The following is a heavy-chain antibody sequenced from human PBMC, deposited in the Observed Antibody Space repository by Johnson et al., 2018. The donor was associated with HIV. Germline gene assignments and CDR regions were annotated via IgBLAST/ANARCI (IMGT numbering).Heavy chain of an antibody. D-gene: IGHD4-23*01. CDR1: GFTFSDYY. J-gene: IGHJ3*02. CDR3: ARARQGAVVKWGPGKMDAFDI. CDR2: ISSSGRTI. Sequence: QMQLVESGGGWVKPGGSLRLSCAASGFTFSDYYMSWIRQAPGKGLAWVSYISSSGRTIYYADSVKGRFTISRDNAKNSLYLQMNSLRAEDTAVYYCARARQGAVVKWGPGKMDAFDIWGQGTMVTVSS. V-gene: IGHV3-11*01.